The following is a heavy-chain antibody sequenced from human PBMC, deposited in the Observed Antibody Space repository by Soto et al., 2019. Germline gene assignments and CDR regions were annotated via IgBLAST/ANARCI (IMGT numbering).Heavy chain of an antibody. Sequence: PVGSLRLSCAASGFTVSSNYMSWVRQAPGKGLEWVSVIYSGGSTYYADSVKGRFTISRDNSKNTLYLQMNSLRAEDTAVYYCACPGPHTLLPYYYGMDVWGQGTTVTVSS. CDR1: GFTVSSNY. CDR2: IYSGGST. V-gene: IGHV3-53*01. CDR3: ACPGPHTLLPYYYGMDV. D-gene: IGHD2-15*01. J-gene: IGHJ6*02.